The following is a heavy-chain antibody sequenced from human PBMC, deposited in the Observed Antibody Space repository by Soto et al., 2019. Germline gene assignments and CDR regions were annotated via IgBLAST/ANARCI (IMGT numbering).Heavy chain of an antibody. J-gene: IGHJ5*02. CDR2: INPNSGGT. CDR3: ARDRGGYCTNGVCHPNNWFDP. CDR1: GYTFTGYY. V-gene: IGHV1-2*04. D-gene: IGHD2-8*01. Sequence: ASVKVSCKASGYTFTGYYMRWVRQAPGQGLEWMGWINPNSGGTNYAQKFQGWVTMTRDTSISTAYMELSRLRSDDTAVYYCARDRGGYCTNGVCHPNNWFDPWGQGTLVTVSS.